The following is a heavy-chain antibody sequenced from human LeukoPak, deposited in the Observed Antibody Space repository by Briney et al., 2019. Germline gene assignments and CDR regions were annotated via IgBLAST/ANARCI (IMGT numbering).Heavy chain of an antibody. Sequence: GGSLRLTCAASGFTFSDYSIYWVRQAPGKGLEWVSSISTVSTYTNYADSVRGRCSISRDNAKGLLYLQMSNLRDEDTGVYYCARDASGYFHYYYMDVWGKGTTVTVSS. D-gene: IGHD3-3*01. CDR2: ISTVSTYT. V-gene: IGHV3-21*01. CDR1: GFTFSDYS. J-gene: IGHJ6*03. CDR3: ARDASGYFHYYYMDV.